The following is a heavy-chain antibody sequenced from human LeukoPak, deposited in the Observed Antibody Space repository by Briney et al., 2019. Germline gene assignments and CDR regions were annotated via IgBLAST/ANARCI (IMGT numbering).Heavy chain of an antibody. J-gene: IGHJ4*02. Sequence: GGSLRLSCAASGFTFSSYAMSWVRQAPGKGLEGVSAISGSGGSTYYADSVKGRFTISRDNSKNTLYLQMNSLRAEDTAVYYCAKGGGIAAALYYFDYWGQGTLVTVSS. CDR2: ISGSGGST. V-gene: IGHV3-23*01. CDR3: AKGGGIAAALYYFDY. D-gene: IGHD6-13*01. CDR1: GFTFSSYA.